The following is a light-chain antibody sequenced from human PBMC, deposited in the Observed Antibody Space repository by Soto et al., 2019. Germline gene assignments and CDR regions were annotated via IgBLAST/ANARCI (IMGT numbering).Light chain of an antibody. Sequence: QSVLTQPASVSGSSGQSITISCTGTSSDVGGFFYVSWYRQHPGRAPQLLIYEVTNRPSGVSHRFSGSKSGNTASLTISGLQAEDEADYYCCSYTVNTTVVFGGGTQLTVL. CDR2: EVT. CDR1: SSDVGGFFY. CDR3: CSYTVNTTVV. V-gene: IGLV2-14*01. J-gene: IGLJ7*01.